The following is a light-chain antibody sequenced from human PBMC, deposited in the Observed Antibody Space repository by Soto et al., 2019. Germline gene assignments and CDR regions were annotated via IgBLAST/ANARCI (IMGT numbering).Light chain of an antibody. CDR2: DAS. Sequence: DIQVTQSPSTLSASVGDRVTISCRASQNIDSWLAWYQQKPGKAPKLLIYDASSLESGVPSRFSGSGSGTEFTLTIISLQPDDFATYYCQQYNSYPYSFGPGTKVDIK. CDR1: QNIDSW. CDR3: QQYNSYPYS. J-gene: IGKJ3*01. V-gene: IGKV1-5*01.